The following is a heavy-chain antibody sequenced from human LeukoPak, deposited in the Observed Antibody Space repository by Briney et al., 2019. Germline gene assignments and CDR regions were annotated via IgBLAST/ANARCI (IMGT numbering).Heavy chain of an antibody. CDR2: ISSSSSYI. CDR3: ARSDNGETIDFDY. D-gene: IGHD3-10*01. CDR1: GFTFSSYS. V-gene: IGHV3-21*01. J-gene: IGHJ4*02. Sequence: GGSLRLSCAASGFTFSSYSMNWVRQAPGKGLEWVSSISSSSSYIYYADSVKGRFTISRDNAKNSLYLQMNSLRAEDTAVYYCARSDNGETIDFDYWGQGTLVTVSS.